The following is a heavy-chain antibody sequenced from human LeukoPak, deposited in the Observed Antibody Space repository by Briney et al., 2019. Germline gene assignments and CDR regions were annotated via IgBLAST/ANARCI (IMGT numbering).Heavy chain of an antibody. D-gene: IGHD1-14*01. CDR3: ARALKPAYYYYYMDV. J-gene: IGHJ6*03. V-gene: IGHV1-18*01. CDR2: ISAYNGNT. CDR1: GYTFTSYA. Sequence: GASVKVSCKASGYTFTSYAMNWVRQAPGQGLEWMGWISAYNGNTNYAQKLQGRVTMTTDTSTSTAYMELRSLRSDDTAVYYCARALKPAYYYYYMDVWGKGTTVTVSS.